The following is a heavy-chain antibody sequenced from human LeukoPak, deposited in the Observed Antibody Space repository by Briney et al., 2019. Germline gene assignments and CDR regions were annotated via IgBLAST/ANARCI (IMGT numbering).Heavy chain of an antibody. V-gene: IGHV1-18*01. CDR1: GYTFTSYG. CDR2: ISAYNGNT. D-gene: IGHD6-19*01. Sequence: AASVKVSCKASGYTFTSYGISWVRQAPGQGLECMGWISAYNGNTNYAQKLQGRVTMTTDTSTSTDYMDLRSLRSDDTAVSYCARGSGWYAGDAFDIWGQGTMVTVSS. J-gene: IGHJ3*02. CDR3: ARGSGWYAGDAFDI.